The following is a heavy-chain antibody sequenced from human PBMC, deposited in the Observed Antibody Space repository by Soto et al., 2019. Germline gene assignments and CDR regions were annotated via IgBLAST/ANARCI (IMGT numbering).Heavy chain of an antibody. CDR3: AKWGVPAASGEGISWFDP. Sequence: SGGSLRLSCAASGFTFSSYAMSWVRQAPGKGLEWVSAISGSGGSTYYADSVKGRFTISRDNSKNTLYLQMNSLRAEDTAVYYCAKWGVPAASGEGISWFDPWGQGTLVTVSS. V-gene: IGHV3-23*01. CDR2: ISGSGGST. CDR1: GFTFSSYA. D-gene: IGHD2-2*01. J-gene: IGHJ5*02.